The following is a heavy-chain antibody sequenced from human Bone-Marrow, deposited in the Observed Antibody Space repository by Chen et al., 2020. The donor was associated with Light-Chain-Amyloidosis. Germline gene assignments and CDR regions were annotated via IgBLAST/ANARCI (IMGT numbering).Heavy chain of an antibody. V-gene: IGHV3-53*04. Sequence: EVQLVESGGGLVQPGGSLRLSCAASGFIVSNNYMNWVRQAPGKGLEWVPVFLSVGTTSYAAPVKARSPIPDQNSKTPLFLQMNGRRAENTAVYYCGGGGDWGQGTLVTVSS. CDR3: GGGGD. CDR1: GFIVSNNY. D-gene: IGHD3-16*01. CDR2: FLSVGTT. J-gene: IGHJ4*02.